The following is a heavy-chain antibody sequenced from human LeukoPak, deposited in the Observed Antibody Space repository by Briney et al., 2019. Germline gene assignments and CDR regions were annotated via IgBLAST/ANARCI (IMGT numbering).Heavy chain of an antibody. CDR3: ARSSYDISTGYDYAH. J-gene: IGHJ1*01. D-gene: IGHD3-9*01. V-gene: IGHV4-59*01. CDR2: IYSGST. CDR1: GDSISSYY. Sequence: KPSETLSLTCTVSGDSISSYYWNWIRQPPGKGLEWIGYIYSGSTNYNPPLRSRVTISVDTSKNQFSLKLSSVSAADTAVYYCARSSYDISTGYDYAHRGQGTLVTVSS.